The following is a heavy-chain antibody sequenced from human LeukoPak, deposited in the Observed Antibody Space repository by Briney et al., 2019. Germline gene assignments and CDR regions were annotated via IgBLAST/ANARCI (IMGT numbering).Heavy chain of an antibody. J-gene: IGHJ6*03. CDR2: ISSSSSYI. D-gene: IGHD2-2*01. Sequence: GGSLRLSCAASGFTFSNYGMQWVRQAPGKGLEWVSSISSSSSYIYYADSVKGRFTISRDNAKNSLYLQMNSLRAEDTAVYYCARDISRAVFQYYYYMDVWGKGTTVTISS. CDR1: GFTFSNYG. V-gene: IGHV3-21*01. CDR3: ARDISRAVFQYYYYMDV.